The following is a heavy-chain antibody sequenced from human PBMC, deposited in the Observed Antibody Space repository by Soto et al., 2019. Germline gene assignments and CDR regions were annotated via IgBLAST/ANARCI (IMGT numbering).Heavy chain of an antibody. CDR3: ARVVTAIQDWFDP. V-gene: IGHV4-59*01. CDR2: IYYNGDT. D-gene: IGHD2-21*02. Sequence: SETLSLTCTVSGGSISTYYWSWIRQPPGKGLEWIAYIYYNGDTIYNPSLKSRVTISIDTSKNQFSLKLSSVTTADTAVYYCARVVTAIQDWFDPWGQGTLVRVSS. CDR1: GGSISTYY. J-gene: IGHJ5*02.